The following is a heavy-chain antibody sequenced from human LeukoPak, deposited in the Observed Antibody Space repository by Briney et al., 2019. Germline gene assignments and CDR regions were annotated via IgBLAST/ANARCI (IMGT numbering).Heavy chain of an antibody. J-gene: IGHJ3*02. CDR2: IYPGDSDT. Sequence: GESLKVSCKGSGYSFSNYWIGWVRQMPGEGLEWMGIIYPGDSDTTYNPPFRGQATISADKSINTAYLQWSSLKASDTAMYYCARHLIAASTTDRSPFDIWGQGTMVTVSS. CDR3: ARHLIAASTTDRSPFDI. V-gene: IGHV5-51*01. D-gene: IGHD6-13*01. CDR1: GYSFSNYW.